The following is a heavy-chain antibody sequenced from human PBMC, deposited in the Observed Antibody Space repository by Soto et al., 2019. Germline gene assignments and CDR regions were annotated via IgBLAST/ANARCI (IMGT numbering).Heavy chain of an antibody. CDR3: ARQGWFGELVGWFDP. Sequence: PSETLSLTCTVSGGSISSYYWSWIRQPAGKGLEWIGRIYTSGSTNYNPSLKSRVTMSVDTPKNQFSLKLSSVTAADTAVYYCARQGWFGELVGWFDPWGQGTLVTVSS. D-gene: IGHD3-10*01. CDR2: IYTSGST. V-gene: IGHV4-4*07. CDR1: GGSISSYY. J-gene: IGHJ5*02.